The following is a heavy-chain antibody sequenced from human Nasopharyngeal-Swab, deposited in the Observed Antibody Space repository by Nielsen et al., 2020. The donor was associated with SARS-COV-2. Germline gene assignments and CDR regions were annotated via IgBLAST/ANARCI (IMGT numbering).Heavy chain of an antibody. CDR1: GYTFTSYY. CDR3: ARPRYGGYEISPPNY. D-gene: IGHD5-12*01. J-gene: IGHJ4*02. CDR2: INPSGGST. Sequence: ASVKVPCKASGYTFTSYYMHWVRQAPGQGLEWMGIINPSGGSTSYAQKFQGRVTMTRDTSTSTVHMELSSLRSEDTAVYYCARPRYGGYEISPPNYWGQGTLVTVSS. V-gene: IGHV1-46*01.